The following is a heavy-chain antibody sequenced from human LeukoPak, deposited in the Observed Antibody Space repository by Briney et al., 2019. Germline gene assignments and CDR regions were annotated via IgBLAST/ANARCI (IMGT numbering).Heavy chain of an antibody. J-gene: IGHJ3*02. Sequence: PGGSLRLSCAASGFTFSSYWMHWVRQAPGKGLVWVAHINSDATTTRYADSVKGRFTISRDNAKNTLYLQMNSLGAEDTAVYYCASKTPGYSSSWFDAFDIWGQGTMVTVSS. CDR1: GFTFSSYW. V-gene: IGHV3-74*01. CDR3: ASKTPGYSSSWFDAFDI. D-gene: IGHD6-13*01. CDR2: INSDATTT.